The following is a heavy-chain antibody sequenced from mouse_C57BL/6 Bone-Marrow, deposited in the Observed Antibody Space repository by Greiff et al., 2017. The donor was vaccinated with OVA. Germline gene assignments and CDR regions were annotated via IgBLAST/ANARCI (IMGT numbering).Heavy chain of an antibody. CDR3: ARWLLPWFAY. Sequence: QVQLQQSGAELVKPGASVKISCKASGYAFSSYWLNWVKQRPGKGLEWIGQLYPGDGDTNYNGKFKGKATLTADKSSSTAYMQLSSLTSEDSAVYFCARWLLPWFAYWGQGTLVTVSA. D-gene: IGHD2-3*01. J-gene: IGHJ3*01. CDR2: LYPGDGDT. CDR1: GYAFSSYW. V-gene: IGHV1-80*01.